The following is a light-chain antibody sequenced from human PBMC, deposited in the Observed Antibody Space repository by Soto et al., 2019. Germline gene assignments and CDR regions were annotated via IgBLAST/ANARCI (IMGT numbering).Light chain of an antibody. CDR1: QSVSSN. V-gene: IGKV3-15*01. Sequence: EIVMTQSPATLSVSPGERVTLSCRASQSVSSNLAWYQQKPGQAPRLLIYGASTRATGIPARFSGSGSGTEFTLTIRNLQPDDFATYYCQQYNSFPWTFGLGTKVDI. J-gene: IGKJ1*01. CDR3: QQYNSFPWT. CDR2: GAS.